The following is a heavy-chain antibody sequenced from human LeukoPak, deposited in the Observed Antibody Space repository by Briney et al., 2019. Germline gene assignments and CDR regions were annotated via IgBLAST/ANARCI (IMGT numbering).Heavy chain of an antibody. CDR2: ISYDGSNK. D-gene: IGHD2/OR15-2a*01. V-gene: IGHV3-30*04. CDR1: GFTFSSYA. Sequence: GRSLRLSCAASGFTFSSYAMHWVRQAPGKGLEWVALISYDGSNKYYADSVKGRFTISRDNSKNSLYLQMKSLRAEDTAVYYCARGKTSQNIVTRKTYNWFDPWGQGTLVTVSS. J-gene: IGHJ5*02. CDR3: ARGKTSQNIVTRKTYNWFDP.